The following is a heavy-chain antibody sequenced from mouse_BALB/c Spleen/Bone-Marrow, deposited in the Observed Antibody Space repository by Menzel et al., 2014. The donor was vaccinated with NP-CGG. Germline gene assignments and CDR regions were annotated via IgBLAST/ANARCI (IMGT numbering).Heavy chain of an antibody. D-gene: IGHD1-2*01. CDR3: ARQELLRLSGFAY. CDR2: INPESSTI. V-gene: IGHV4-1*02. CDR1: GFDFSRYW. J-gene: IGHJ3*01. Sequence: EVKVVESGGGLVQPGGSLKFSCAASGFDFSRYWMSWVRQAPEKGLEWIGEINPESSTINYTPSLKDKFIISRDNAKNTLHLQMSKVRSEDSALYYCARQELLRLSGFAYWGQGTLVTVSA.